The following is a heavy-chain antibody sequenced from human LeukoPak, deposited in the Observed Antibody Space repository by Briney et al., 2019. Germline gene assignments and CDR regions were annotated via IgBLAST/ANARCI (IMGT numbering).Heavy chain of an antibody. CDR2: INPNSGGT. Sequence: ASVKVSCKASGYTFTGYYMHWVRQAPGQGIEWMGWINPNSGGTNYAQKFQGRVTMTRDTSISTAYMELSRLRSDDTAVYYCARDYYGSGSYLIDYWGQGTLVTVSS. J-gene: IGHJ4*02. CDR3: ARDYYGSGSYLIDY. CDR1: GYTFTGYY. D-gene: IGHD3-10*01. V-gene: IGHV1-2*02.